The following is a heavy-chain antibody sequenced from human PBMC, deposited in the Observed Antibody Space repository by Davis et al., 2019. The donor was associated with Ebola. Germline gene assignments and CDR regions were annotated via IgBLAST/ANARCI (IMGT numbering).Heavy chain of an antibody. CDR1: GFTFSSYA. CDR2: ISSSSNYK. J-gene: IGHJ1*01. D-gene: IGHD4-17*01. Sequence: PGGSLRLSCAASGFTFSSYAMNWVRQAPGKGLEWVSSISSSSNYKYYTDSVKGRFTISRDNAKSSLNLQMNSLRVEDTAVYYCVRDSAAGTVTTFQYWGQGTLVTVSS. V-gene: IGHV3-21*01. CDR3: VRDSAAGTVTTFQY.